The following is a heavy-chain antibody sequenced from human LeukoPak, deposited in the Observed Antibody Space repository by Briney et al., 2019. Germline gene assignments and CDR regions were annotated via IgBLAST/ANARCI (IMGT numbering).Heavy chain of an antibody. J-gene: IGHJ4*02. CDR1: GYSFTSYW. Sequence: GESLQISCKGSGYSFTSYWIGWVRQMPGKSLEWMGIIYPGDSDTRYSPSSQGQVTISADKSISTAYLQWSSLKASDTAMYYCATNIQLWSPIAYWGQGTLVTVSS. CDR3: ATNIQLWSPIAY. D-gene: IGHD5-18*01. CDR2: IYPGDSDT. V-gene: IGHV5-51*01.